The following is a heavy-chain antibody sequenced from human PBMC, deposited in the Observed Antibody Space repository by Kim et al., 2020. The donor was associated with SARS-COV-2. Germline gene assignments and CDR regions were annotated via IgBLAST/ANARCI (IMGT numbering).Heavy chain of an antibody. CDR3: ARILEYEYRGDY. J-gene: IGHJ4*02. D-gene: IGHD3-3*01. V-gene: IGHV3-21*01. CDR2: ISSSSSYI. CDR1: GFTFSSYS. Sequence: GGSLRLSCAASGFTFSSYSMNWVRQAPGKGLEWVSSISSSSSYIYYADSVKGRFTISRDNAKNSLYLQMNSLRAEDTAVYYCARILEYEYRGDYWGQGTLVTVSS.